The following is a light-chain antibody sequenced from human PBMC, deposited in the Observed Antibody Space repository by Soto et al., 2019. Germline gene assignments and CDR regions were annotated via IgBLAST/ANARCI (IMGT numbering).Light chain of an antibody. CDR3: QQYGSSPPIT. CDR1: QSVSSY. CDR2: DTS. V-gene: IGKV3-11*01. Sequence: EFVLTQSPATLSLSPGERATLSCRASQSVSSYLAWYQQKPGQAPRLLIYDTSNRATGVPARFSGSGSGTDFTLTISSLEPEDFAVYYCQQYGSSPPITFGQGTRLEIK. J-gene: IGKJ5*01.